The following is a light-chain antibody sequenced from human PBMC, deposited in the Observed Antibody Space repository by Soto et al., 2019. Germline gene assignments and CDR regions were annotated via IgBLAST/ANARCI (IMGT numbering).Light chain of an antibody. CDR1: QSLVDSAGNTY. CDR3: MQGTLWPYT. Sequence: DVVMTQSPLSLPVTLGQSASISCRSSQSLVDSAGNTYLNWFQQRPGQSPGRLIYKVSNRDSVVPDRFSGSGSGTDFTLKISRVEAEDVGVYYCMQGTLWPYTFGQGTKLEIK. V-gene: IGKV2-30*01. CDR2: KVS. J-gene: IGKJ2*01.